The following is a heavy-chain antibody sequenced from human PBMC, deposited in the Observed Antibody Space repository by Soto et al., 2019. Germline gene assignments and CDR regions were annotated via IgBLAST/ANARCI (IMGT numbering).Heavy chain of an antibody. V-gene: IGHV3-33*01. CDR1: GFTFSNYG. Sequence: GGSLRLSCAASGFTFSNYGMHWVRQAPGKGLEWVAVIWYDGSNKYYADSVKGRFTISRDNSNNTLYLQMNSLRVEDTAAYYCARRRVEYSSSGGSWNWFDSWGQGTPVTVSS. J-gene: IGHJ5*01. D-gene: IGHD6-6*01. CDR2: IWYDGSNK. CDR3: ARRRVEYSSSGGSWNWFDS.